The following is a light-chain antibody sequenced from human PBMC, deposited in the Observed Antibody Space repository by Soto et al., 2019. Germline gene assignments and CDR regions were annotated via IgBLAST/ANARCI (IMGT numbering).Light chain of an antibody. V-gene: IGLV2-18*01. CDR2: EVS. CDR3: SLYTTDSTYV. CDR1: SSNIGGNS. Sequence: QSVMTQPPSVSAAPGQKVTISCSGSSSNIGGNSVSWYQQLPGTAPKLVIYEVSNRPSGIPDRFSGSKSGNTASLTISGLQDEDEAEYYCSLYTTDSTYVFGTGTKVTVL. J-gene: IGLJ1*01.